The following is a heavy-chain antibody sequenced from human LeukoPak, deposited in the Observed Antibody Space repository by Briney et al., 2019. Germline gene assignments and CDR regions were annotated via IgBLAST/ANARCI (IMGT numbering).Heavy chain of an antibody. J-gene: IGHJ4*02. V-gene: IGHV3-48*03. CDR3: ARGQWLVRGVYFDY. Sequence: GGSLRLSCAASGFSFSRYEMNWVRQAPGKGLEWVSYISASGSTIYYADSVKGRFTFSRDNSKNLLYLQMNSLRAEDTAVYYCARGQWLVRGVYFDYWGQGTLVSVSS. CDR2: ISASGSTI. CDR1: GFSFSRYE. D-gene: IGHD6-19*01.